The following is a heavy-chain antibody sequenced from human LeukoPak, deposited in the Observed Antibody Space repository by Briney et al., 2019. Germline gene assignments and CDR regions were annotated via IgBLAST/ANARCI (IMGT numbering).Heavy chain of an antibody. CDR3: ARDPHEVVVIYFGTYGMDV. J-gene: IGHJ6*01. CDR2: ITSSSSYI. V-gene: IGHV3-21*01. D-gene: IGHD3-22*01. CDR1: GFTFSSYS. Sequence: GGSLRLSCAASGFTFSSYSMNWVRQAPGKGLEWVSSITSSSSYIHYADSVKGRFTISRDNAKNSLYLQMNSLRAEDTAVYYCARDPHEVVVIYFGTYGMDVWGQGTTVAASS.